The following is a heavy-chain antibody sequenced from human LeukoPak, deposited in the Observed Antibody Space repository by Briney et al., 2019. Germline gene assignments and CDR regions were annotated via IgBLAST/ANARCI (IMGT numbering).Heavy chain of an antibody. CDR2: INANTGVT. V-gene: IGHV1-2*02. CDR3: AREYGDNSAAHFDS. J-gene: IGHJ4*02. CDR1: GYTFTGYY. D-gene: IGHD4/OR15-4a*01. Sequence: ASVKVSCKASGYTFTGYYIYWVRQAPGQGLECMGWINANTGVTNYAQKFWSRVTMTRDTSVSTAYMELSRLTSDDTAVYFCAREYGDNSAAHFDSWGQGTLVTVSS.